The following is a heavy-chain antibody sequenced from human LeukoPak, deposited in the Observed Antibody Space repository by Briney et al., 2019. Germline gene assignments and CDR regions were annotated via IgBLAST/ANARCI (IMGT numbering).Heavy chain of an antibody. D-gene: IGHD6-19*01. J-gene: IGHJ4*02. CDR2: FYPDDYDN. Sequence: PGESLKTSCQGSLYSFTTYWICCVRQMPGKVLEWMGIFYPDDYDNRYSPSFQGQVNISADKSISTAYLQLSSLKASDNAIYYCARQTTSGWYDYWGQGTLVIVSS. CDR1: LYSFTTYW. V-gene: IGHV5-51*01. CDR3: ARQTTSGWYDY.